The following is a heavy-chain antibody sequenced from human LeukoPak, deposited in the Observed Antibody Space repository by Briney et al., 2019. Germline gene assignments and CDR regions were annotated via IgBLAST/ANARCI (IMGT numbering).Heavy chain of an antibody. CDR1: GFTFSSYS. CDR3: AKGVYGSGTN. Sequence: GGSLRLSCAASGFTFSSYSMNWVRQAPGKGLEWVAFIRYDGSNKYYADSVKGRFTISRDNSKNTLYLQMNSLRAEDTAVYYCAKGVYGSGTNWGQGTLVTVSS. D-gene: IGHD3-10*01. V-gene: IGHV3-30*02. J-gene: IGHJ4*02. CDR2: IRYDGSNK.